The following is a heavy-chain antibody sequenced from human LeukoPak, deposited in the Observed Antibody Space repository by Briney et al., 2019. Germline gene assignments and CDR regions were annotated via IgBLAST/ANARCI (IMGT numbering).Heavy chain of an antibody. CDR3: ARGAHKYYYDSSAQGSAYDI. V-gene: IGHV4-34*01. CDR1: GGSFSGYY. Sequence: SETLSLTCAVYGGSFSGYYWSWIRQPPGKGLEWIGEINHSGSTNYNPSLKSRVTISVDTSKNQFSLKLSSVTAADTAVYYCARGAHKYYYDSSAQGSAYDIWGQGTMVTVSS. CDR2: INHSGST. J-gene: IGHJ3*02. D-gene: IGHD3-22*01.